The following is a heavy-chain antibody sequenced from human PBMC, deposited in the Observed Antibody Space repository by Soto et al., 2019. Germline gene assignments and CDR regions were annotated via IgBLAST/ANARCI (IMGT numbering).Heavy chain of an antibody. V-gene: IGHV4-34*01. J-gene: IGHJ6*02. CDR2: INHSGST. CDR3: AGHCSSSICPEDHYFGLEV. D-gene: IGHD2-2*01. Sequence: SETLSLTCAVYGGSFSGYYWSWIRQPPGKGLEWIGEINHSGSTNYNPSLKSRVTISVDTSKKQVSLKLSSVSAADTAIYFCAGHCSSSICPEDHYFGLEVWGQGTTVTVSS. CDR1: GGSFSGYY.